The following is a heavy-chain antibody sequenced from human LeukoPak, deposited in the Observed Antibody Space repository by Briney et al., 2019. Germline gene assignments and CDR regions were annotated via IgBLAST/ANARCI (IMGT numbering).Heavy chain of an antibody. V-gene: IGHV4-59*01. J-gene: IGHJ4*02. CDR1: GGSISSYY. D-gene: IGHD3-22*01. Sequence: SETLSLTCTVSGGSISSYYWSWIRQPPGKGLEWIGYLYYNGSPNYNPSLKSRVTISIDTSKNQFSLMLSSVTAADTAVYYCASHSSGYYYHFDYWGQGTLVTVS. CDR2: LYYNGSP. CDR3: ASHSSGYYYHFDY.